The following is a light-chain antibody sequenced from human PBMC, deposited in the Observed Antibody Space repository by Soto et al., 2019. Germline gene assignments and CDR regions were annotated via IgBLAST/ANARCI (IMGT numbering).Light chain of an antibody. CDR3: SSFTSRFTFV. J-gene: IGLJ1*01. Sequence: QSVLTQPASVSGSPGQSIAISCTGTRSDVGAYNYVSWYQQHPGKAPKLMISEVTNRPSGVSDRFSGSKSGNTASLTISGLQAEDEADYYCSSFTSRFTFVFGTGTKPPS. CDR2: EVT. V-gene: IGLV2-14*01. CDR1: RSDVGAYNY.